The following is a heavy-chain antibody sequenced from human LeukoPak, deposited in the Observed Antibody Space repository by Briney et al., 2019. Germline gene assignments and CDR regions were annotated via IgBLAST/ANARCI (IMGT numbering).Heavy chain of an antibody. CDR2: IYYSGST. Sequence: SETLSLTCTVSGGSISSYYWSWIRQPPGKGLEWIGYIYYSGSTNYNPSLKSRVTISVDTSKNQFSLKLSSVTAADTAVYYCAREVPPGTWGQGTLVTVSS. J-gene: IGHJ5*02. CDR3: AREVPPGT. CDR1: GGSISSYY. V-gene: IGHV4-59*01. D-gene: IGHD1-1*01.